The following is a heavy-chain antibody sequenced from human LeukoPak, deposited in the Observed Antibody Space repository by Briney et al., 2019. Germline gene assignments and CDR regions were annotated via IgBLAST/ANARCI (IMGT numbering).Heavy chain of an antibody. CDR2: IKEDGSEI. J-gene: IGHJ5*02. CDR3: ARATASNWFDP. D-gene: IGHD2-21*01. CDR1: GFTLSSYW. V-gene: IGHV3-7*01. Sequence: GGSLRLSCAASGFTLSSYWMSWVRQAPGKGLEWVANIKEDGSEIQYVDSVKGRFTISRDNAKNSLYLQMNSLRAEDTAVYYCARATASNWFDPWGQGTLVTVSS.